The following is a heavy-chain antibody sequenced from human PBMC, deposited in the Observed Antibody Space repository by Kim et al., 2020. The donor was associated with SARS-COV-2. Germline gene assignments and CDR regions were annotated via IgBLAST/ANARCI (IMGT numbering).Heavy chain of an antibody. V-gene: IGHV3-13*01. D-gene: IGHD6-13*01. Sequence: GGSLRLSCAASGFTLSSYDMHWVRQATGKGLDWVSAIGTAGDTYYPGSVKGRFTISRENAKNSLYLQMNSLRAGDTAVYYCAREAAAVPGYYYYGMDVWGQGTTVTVSS. J-gene: IGHJ6*02. CDR1: GFTLSSYD. CDR3: AREAAAVPGYYYYGMDV. CDR2: IGTAGDT.